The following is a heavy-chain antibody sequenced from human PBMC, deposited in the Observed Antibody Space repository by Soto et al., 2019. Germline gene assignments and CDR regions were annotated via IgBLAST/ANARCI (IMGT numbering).Heavy chain of an antibody. Sequence: QVQLVQSGAEVKKPGSSVKVSCKASGGTFSSYAISWVRQAPGQGLEWMGGIIPIFGTANYAQKFQGRVTITADESTSTAYMELSSLRSEDTAVYYCAREEVRGVWWGPGYYGMDVWGQGTTVTVSS. D-gene: IGHD3-10*01. J-gene: IGHJ6*02. V-gene: IGHV1-69*12. CDR2: IIPIFGTA. CDR3: AREEVRGVWWGPGYYGMDV. CDR1: GGTFSSYA.